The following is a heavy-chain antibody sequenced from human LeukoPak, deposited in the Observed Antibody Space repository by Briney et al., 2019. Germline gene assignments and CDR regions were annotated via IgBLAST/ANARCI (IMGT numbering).Heavy chain of an antibody. CDR1: GFTFSSYG. Sequence: GRSLRLSCAASGFTFSSYGMHWVRQAPGKGLEWVSSISSSSSYIYYADSVKGRFTISRDNAKNSLYLQMNSLRAEDTAVYYCARDLTARNYFDSWGQGTLVTVSS. D-gene: IGHD1-20*01. CDR3: ARDLTARNYFDS. V-gene: IGHV3-21*01. CDR2: ISSSSSYI. J-gene: IGHJ4*02.